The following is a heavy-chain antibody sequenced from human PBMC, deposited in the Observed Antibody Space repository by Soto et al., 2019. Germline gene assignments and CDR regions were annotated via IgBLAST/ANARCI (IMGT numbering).Heavy chain of an antibody. CDR3: ARDSSGYLYY. J-gene: IGHJ4*02. Sequence: KSSETLSLTCTVSGGSISSGGYYWSWIRQHPGKGLEWIGYIYYSGSTYYNPSLKSRVTISVDTSKNQFSLKLSSVTAADTAVYYCARDSSGYLYYWGQGTLVTVS. D-gene: IGHD3-22*01. CDR1: GGSISSGGYY. CDR2: IYYSGST. V-gene: IGHV4-31*03.